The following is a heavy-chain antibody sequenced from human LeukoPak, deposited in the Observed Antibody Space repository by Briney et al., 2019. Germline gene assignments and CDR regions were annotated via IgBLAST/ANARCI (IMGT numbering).Heavy chain of an antibody. CDR3: ARDRAAAGY. CDR1: GGSISSYY. CDR2: IYYSGST. J-gene: IGHJ4*02. V-gene: IGHV4-59*01. Sequence: SETLSLTCTVSGGSISSYYWSWIRQPPGKGLEWIGYIYYSGSTNYNPSLKSRVTISVDTSKNQFPLKLSSVTAADTAVYYCARDRAAAGYWGQGTLVTVSS. D-gene: IGHD6-13*01.